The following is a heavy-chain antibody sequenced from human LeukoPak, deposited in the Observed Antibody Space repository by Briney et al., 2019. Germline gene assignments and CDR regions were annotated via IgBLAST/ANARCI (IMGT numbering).Heavy chain of an antibody. CDR3: ARGPSGFDY. Sequence: SGGSLRLSCAASGFTVSSYYMSWVRQAPGKGLEWVSLIYSGGSTYYADSVKGRFTTSRDNSKNTLYLQMNSLRAEDTAVYYCARGPSGFDYWGQGTLVTVSS. CDR1: GFTVSSYY. D-gene: IGHD3-10*01. V-gene: IGHV3-53*01. CDR2: IYSGGST. J-gene: IGHJ4*02.